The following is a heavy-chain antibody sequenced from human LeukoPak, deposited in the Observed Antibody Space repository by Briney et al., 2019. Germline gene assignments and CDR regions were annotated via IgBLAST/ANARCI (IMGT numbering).Heavy chain of an antibody. J-gene: IGHJ4*02. D-gene: IGHD3-22*01. V-gene: IGHV1-18*01. CDR1: GYTFTSYG. CDR2: ISAYNGNT. CDR3: ARDQGYDSSGYYFDY. Sequence: ASVNVSCKASGYTFTSYGISWVRQAPGQGLEWMGWISAYNGNTNYAQKLQGRVTMTTDTSTSTAYMELRSLRSDDTAVYYCARDQGYDSSGYYFDYWGQGTLVTVSS.